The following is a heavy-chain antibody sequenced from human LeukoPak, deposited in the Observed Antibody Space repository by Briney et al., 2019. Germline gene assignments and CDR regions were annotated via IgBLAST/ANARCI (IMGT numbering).Heavy chain of an antibody. CDR1: GFTFSSYA. Sequence: GGSLRLSCAASGFTFSSYAMHWVRQAPGKGLEYDSAISSNGGSTYYANSVKGRFTISRDNSKNTLYLQMGSLRAEDMAVYYCARGGGWIYFDYWGQGTLVTVSS. D-gene: IGHD6-19*01. CDR3: ARGGGWIYFDY. CDR2: ISSNGGST. V-gene: IGHV3-64*01. J-gene: IGHJ4*02.